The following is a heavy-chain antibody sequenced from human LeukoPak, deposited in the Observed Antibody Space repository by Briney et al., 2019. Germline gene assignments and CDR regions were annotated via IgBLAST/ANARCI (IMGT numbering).Heavy chain of an antibody. J-gene: IGHJ3*02. CDR1: GFTFDDYA. V-gene: IGHV3-9*03. CDR2: ISWNSGSI. CDR3: AASFRARVVVSPGAFDI. D-gene: IGHD3-22*01. Sequence: GGSLRLSCAASGFTFDDYAMHWVRQAAGKGLEWVSGISWNSGSIVYADSVKGRFTISRDNAKNSLYLQMNSLRAEDIALYYCAASFRARVVVSPGAFDIWGQGTMVTVSS.